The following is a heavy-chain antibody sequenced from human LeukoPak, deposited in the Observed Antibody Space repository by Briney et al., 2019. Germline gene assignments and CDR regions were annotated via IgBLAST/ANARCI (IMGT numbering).Heavy chain of an antibody. CDR2: IWYDGSNK. J-gene: IGHJ4*02. CDR1: GFTFNRFG. V-gene: IGHV3-33*01. D-gene: IGHD2-21*02. CDR3: ATSAHIEVGTAPPPDY. Sequence: GGPLRLSFETSGFTFNRFGRHGFRQAPGKGREWVAVIWYDGSNKDYADSVKGRFTISRDNSKNTLYLQMSGLRAEDTAVYYCATSAHIEVGTAPPPDYWGQGTLVTVTS.